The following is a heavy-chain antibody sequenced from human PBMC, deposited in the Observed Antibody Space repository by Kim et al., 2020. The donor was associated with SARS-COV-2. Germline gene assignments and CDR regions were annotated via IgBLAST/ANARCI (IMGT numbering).Heavy chain of an antibody. CDR2: MYYGAGA. CDR1: GGSITDYY. D-gene: IGHD6-6*01. J-gene: IGHJ3*02. Sequence: SETLSLTCTVSGGSITDYYWTWIRQAPGKGLEWIGYMYYGAGANYNRSLKSRVTVSIDTSKNQFSLKLASVTAADTALYYCARVGGSSTPLSAFDIWGQG. V-gene: IGHV4-59*01. CDR3: ARVGGSSTPLSAFDI.